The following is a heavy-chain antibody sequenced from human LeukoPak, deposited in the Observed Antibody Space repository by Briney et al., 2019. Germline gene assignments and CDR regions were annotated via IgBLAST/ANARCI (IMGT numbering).Heavy chain of an antibody. Sequence: PGGSLRLSCAASGFTFSTYAMSWVRQAPGKGLECVSSISGRDGSTYYADSVKGRFTISRDNSKNTLYLQMNSLRAEDTAVYYCARDSPPDYWGQGTLVTVSS. CDR2: ISGRDGST. CDR3: ARDSPPDY. J-gene: IGHJ4*02. CDR1: GFTFSTYA. V-gene: IGHV3-23*01.